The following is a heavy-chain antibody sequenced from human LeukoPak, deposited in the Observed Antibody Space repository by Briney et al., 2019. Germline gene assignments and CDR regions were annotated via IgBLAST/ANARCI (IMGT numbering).Heavy chain of an antibody. J-gene: IGHJ4*02. CDR2: ISGSGGST. CDR3: ARVLRYYYDSSGYAPNDY. CDR1: GFTFSSYA. V-gene: IGHV3-23*01. D-gene: IGHD3-22*01. Sequence: GGSLRLSCAASGFTFSSYAMSWVRQAPGKGLEWVSAISGSGGSTYYADSVKGRFTISRDNAKNSLYLQMNSLRAEDTAVYYCARVLRYYYDSSGYAPNDYWGQGTLVTVSS.